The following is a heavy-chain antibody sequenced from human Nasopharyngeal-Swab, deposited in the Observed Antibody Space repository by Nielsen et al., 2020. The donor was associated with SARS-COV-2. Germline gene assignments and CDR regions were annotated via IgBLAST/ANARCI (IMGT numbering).Heavy chain of an antibody. V-gene: IGHV3-73*01. CDR3: TRQVYDILTGYTSSFDI. D-gene: IGHD3-9*01. J-gene: IGHJ3*02. Sequence: VRQMPGKGLEWVGRIRSKANSYATAYAASVKGRFTISRDDSKNTAYLQMNSLKTEDTAVYYCTRQVYDILTGYTSSFDIWGQGTMVTVSS. CDR2: IRSKANSYAT.